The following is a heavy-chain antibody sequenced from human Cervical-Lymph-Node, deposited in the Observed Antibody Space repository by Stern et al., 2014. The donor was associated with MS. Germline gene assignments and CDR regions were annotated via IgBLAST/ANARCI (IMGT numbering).Heavy chain of an antibody. CDR3: ARQTTAWASDV. D-gene: IGHD1-14*01. CDR1: GFKFSIYW. CDR2: IDPGDYEA. Sequence: DQLVQSGAGLIRPGGSLKISCTGSGFKFSIYWIAWVRQMPGKGLEWMGIIDPGDYEARYSQSFQGQVTMSADKSTSPADLQWSSQNASDSAMYFYARQTTAWASDVWGQGTLVTVSS. J-gene: IGHJ4*02. V-gene: IGHV5-51*01.